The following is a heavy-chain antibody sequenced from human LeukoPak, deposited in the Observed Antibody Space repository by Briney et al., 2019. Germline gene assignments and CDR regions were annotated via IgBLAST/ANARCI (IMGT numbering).Heavy chain of an antibody. J-gene: IGHJ4*02. CDR1: GFTFSSYS. Sequence: GGSLRLSCAASGFTFSSYSMNWVRQAPGKGLEWVSSISSSRSYIYYADSVKGRFTISRDNAKNSLYLQMNSLRAEDTAVYYCVAYYDILTGYKYWGQGTLVTVSS. CDR2: ISSSRSYI. D-gene: IGHD3-9*01. V-gene: IGHV3-21*01. CDR3: VAYYDILTGYKY.